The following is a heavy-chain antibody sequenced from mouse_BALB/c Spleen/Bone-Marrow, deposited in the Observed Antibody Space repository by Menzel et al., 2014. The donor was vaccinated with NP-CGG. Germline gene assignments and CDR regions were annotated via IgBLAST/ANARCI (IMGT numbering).Heavy chain of an antibody. CDR1: GFNIKDTY. D-gene: IGHD1-1*01. CDR2: IDPANVNT. CDR3: ASYVYGYYFDY. V-gene: IGHV14-3*02. Sequence: VQLKQSGAELVKPGASVKLSCTASGFNIKDTYMHWVKQRPEQGLEWIGRIDPANVNTKYDPKFQGKATITADTSSNTAYLQLSSLTSEDTAVYYCASYVYGYYFDYWGLGTTLTVSS. J-gene: IGHJ2*01.